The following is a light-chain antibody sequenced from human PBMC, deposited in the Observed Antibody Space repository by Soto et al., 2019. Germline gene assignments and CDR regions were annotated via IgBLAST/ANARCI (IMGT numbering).Light chain of an antibody. CDR2: GNS. CDR3: QSYDSSLSGVV. V-gene: IGLV1-40*01. CDR1: SSNIGAGYD. Sequence: QSVLTQPPSVSGAPGQRVTIFCTGSSSNIGAGYDVHWYQQLPGTAPKLLIYGNSNRPSGVPDRFSGSKSGTSASLAITGLQAEDEADYYCQSYDSSLSGVVFDGGTKLTVL. J-gene: IGLJ2*01.